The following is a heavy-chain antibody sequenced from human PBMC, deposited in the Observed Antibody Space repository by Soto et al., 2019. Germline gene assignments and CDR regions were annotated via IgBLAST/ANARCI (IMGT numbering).Heavy chain of an antibody. D-gene: IGHD2-8*02. V-gene: IGHV4-34*01. CDR1: GGSFSGYY. CDR2: INHSGST. Sequence: SEILSLTCAVYGGSFSGYYWTWIRQPPGTGLEWIGEINHSGSTNYNPSLKSRVTISVDTSKNRFSLKLTSVTAADTAVYYCARDKITGLFDYWGQGTLVTVSS. J-gene: IGHJ4*02. CDR3: ARDKITGLFDY.